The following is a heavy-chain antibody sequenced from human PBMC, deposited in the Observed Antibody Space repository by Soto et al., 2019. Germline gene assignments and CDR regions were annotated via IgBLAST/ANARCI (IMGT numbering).Heavy chain of an antibody. CDR2: IRSKAYGGTT. CDR3: TTLVPAATNFDY. J-gene: IGHJ4*02. V-gene: IGHV3-49*03. Sequence: GGSLRLSCTASGFTFGDYAMSWFRQAPGKGLEWVGFIRSKAYGGTTEYAASVKGRFTISRDDSKSIAYLQMNSLKTEDTAVYYCTTLVPAATNFDYWGQGTLVTVSS. CDR1: GFTFGDYA. D-gene: IGHD2-2*01.